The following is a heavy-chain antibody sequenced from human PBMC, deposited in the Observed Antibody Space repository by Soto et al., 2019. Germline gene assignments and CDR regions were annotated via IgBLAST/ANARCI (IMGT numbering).Heavy chain of an antibody. Sequence: ASVKVSCKASGYTFTGYYMHWVRQAPGQGLEWMGWINPNSGGTNYAQKFQGWVTMTRDTSISTAYMELSRLRSDDTAVYYCAAEGSSWYPILYGMDVWGQGTTVTVSS. J-gene: IGHJ6*02. D-gene: IGHD6-13*01. CDR3: AAEGSSWYPILYGMDV. V-gene: IGHV1-2*04. CDR2: INPNSGGT. CDR1: GYTFTGYY.